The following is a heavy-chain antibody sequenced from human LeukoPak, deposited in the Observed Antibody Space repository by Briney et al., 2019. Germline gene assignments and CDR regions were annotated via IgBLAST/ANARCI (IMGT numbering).Heavy chain of an antibody. Sequence: PGGSLRLSCAASGFTFSSYEMNWVRQAPGKGLEWVSYISSSGSTIYYADSVKGRFTISRDNAKNSLYLQMNSLRAEDTALYYCAREGGGYCSSTSCRYFDYWGQGTPVTVSS. D-gene: IGHD2-2*01. V-gene: IGHV3-48*03. CDR1: GFTFSSYE. CDR2: ISSSGSTI. CDR3: AREGGGYCSSTSCRYFDY. J-gene: IGHJ4*02.